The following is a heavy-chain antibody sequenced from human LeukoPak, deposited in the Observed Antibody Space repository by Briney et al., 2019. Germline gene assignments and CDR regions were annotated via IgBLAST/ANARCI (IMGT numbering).Heavy chain of an antibody. D-gene: IGHD1-26*01. V-gene: IGHV1-24*01. J-gene: IGHJ4*02. CDR3: ATPLVGATTRFDY. CDR1: GYTFTSYY. CDR2: FDPEDGET. Sequence: ASVKVSCKASGYTFTSYYMHWLRQAPGKGLEWMGGFDPEDGETIYAQKFQGRVTMSEDTSTDTAYMELSSLRSEDTAVYYCATPLVGATTRFDYWGQGTLVTVSS.